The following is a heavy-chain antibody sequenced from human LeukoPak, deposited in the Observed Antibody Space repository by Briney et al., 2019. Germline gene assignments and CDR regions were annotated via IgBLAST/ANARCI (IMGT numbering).Heavy chain of an antibody. D-gene: IGHD1-26*01. Sequence: PSETLSLTCAVYGGSFSGYFWNWIRQPPEKGLEWIGDINHSGSTNYNPSLKSRVTISVDTSKNQFSLKLSSVTAADTAVYYCARDGTYSGSPDYWGQGTLVTVSS. J-gene: IGHJ4*02. CDR3: ARDGTYSGSPDY. V-gene: IGHV4-34*01. CDR1: GGSFSGYF. CDR2: INHSGST.